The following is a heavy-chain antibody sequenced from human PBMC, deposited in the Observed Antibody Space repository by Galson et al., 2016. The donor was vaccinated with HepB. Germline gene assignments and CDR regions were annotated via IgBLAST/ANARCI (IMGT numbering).Heavy chain of an antibody. CDR2: IYYSGGT. J-gene: IGHJ6*02. CDR1: GGSVTSGTYY. D-gene: IGHD6-13*01. Sequence: SETLSPTCTVSGGSVTSGTYYWSWIRQPPGKGLEWIGHIYYSGGTNYSPSLKSRVTVSVDTSNNQFSLKLTSVTAADTAVYYCARGLYTSTWNGDYYAMGVWGQGTTVTVSS. CDR3: ARGLYTSTWNGDYYAMGV. V-gene: IGHV4-61*01.